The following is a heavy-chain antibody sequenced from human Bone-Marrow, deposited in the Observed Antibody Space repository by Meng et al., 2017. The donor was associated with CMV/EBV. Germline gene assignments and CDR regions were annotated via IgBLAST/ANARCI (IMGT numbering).Heavy chain of an antibody. Sequence: ASVKVSCKASGYTFTSYGISWVRQAPGQGLEWMGWISAYNGNTNYAQKFQGRVTMTRDTSISTAYMELSRLRSDDTAVYYCARDQEVGATLTYYDYWGQGTLVTASS. CDR2: ISAYNGNT. J-gene: IGHJ4*02. CDR3: ARDQEVGATLTYYDY. V-gene: IGHV1-18*01. CDR1: GYTFTSYG. D-gene: IGHD1-26*01.